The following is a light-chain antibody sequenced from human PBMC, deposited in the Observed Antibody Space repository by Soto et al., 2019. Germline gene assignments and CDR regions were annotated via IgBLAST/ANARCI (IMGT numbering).Light chain of an antibody. CDR2: GNS. J-gene: IGLJ1*01. CDR3: QSYDSSLSAHYV. V-gene: IGLV1-40*01. Sequence: VLTQPPSVSGAPGQRVTISCTGSSSNIGATYDVQWYQQLPGTAPKLLIYGNSNRPSGVPDRFSGSKSGTSASLAITGLQADDEADYYCQSYDSSLSAHYVFGTGTKVTVL. CDR1: SSNIGATYD.